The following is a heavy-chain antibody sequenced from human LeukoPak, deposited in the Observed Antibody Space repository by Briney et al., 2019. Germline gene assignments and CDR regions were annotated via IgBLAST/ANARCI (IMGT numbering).Heavy chain of an antibody. V-gene: IGHV4-34*01. D-gene: IGHD3-10*01. Sequence: SETLSLTCAVYGGSFNGYYWSWIRQPPGKGLEWIGEINHSGSTNYNPSLKSRVTISVDTSKNQFSLKLSSVTAADTAVYYCARGVRRFGELLDWGQGTLVTVSS. CDR2: INHSGST. CDR3: ARGVRRFGELLD. CDR1: GGSFNGYY. J-gene: IGHJ4*02.